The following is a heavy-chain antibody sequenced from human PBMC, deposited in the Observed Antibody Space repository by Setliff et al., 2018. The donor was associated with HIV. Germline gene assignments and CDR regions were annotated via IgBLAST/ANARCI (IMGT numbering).Heavy chain of an antibody. J-gene: IGHJ4*02. D-gene: IGHD2-21*02. V-gene: IGHV4-4*07. CDR1: GGSINSYW. CDR3: ARSRHCGSDCYFDY. Sequence: SETLSLTCTVSGGSINSYWWSWFRQPAGKGLEWIGRISSSGSPNYNPSPESRVTMSVDTSKNQFSLKLRSVTATDTAVYSCARSRHCGSDCYFDYWGQGTLVTVSS. CDR2: ISSSGSP.